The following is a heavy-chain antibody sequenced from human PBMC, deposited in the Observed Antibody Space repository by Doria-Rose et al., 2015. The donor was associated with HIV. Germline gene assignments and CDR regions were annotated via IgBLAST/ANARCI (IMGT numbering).Heavy chain of an antibody. CDR1: GVSLSNPGMG. D-gene: IGHD6-13*01. Sequence: QVQLVQSGPVLVKPTETLTLTCTVSGVSLSNPGMGVSWIRQPPGKALEWLSNIFSDDERSYTTSLKSRLTISRGTSKSQVVLTMTDMDPVDTATYYCARIKSSRWYHKYYFDFWGQGTLVIVSA. CDR3: ARIKSSRWYHKYYFDF. CDR2: IFSDDER. V-gene: IGHV2-26*01. J-gene: IGHJ4*02.